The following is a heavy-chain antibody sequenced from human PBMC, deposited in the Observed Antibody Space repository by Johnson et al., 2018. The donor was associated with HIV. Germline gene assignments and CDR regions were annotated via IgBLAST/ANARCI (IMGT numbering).Heavy chain of an antibody. V-gene: IGHV3-30*04. D-gene: IGHD4-23*01. CDR2: ISYDGSNK. Sequence: QVQLVESGGGLVQPGGSLRLSCAASGFTFSSYAMHWVRQAPGKGLAWVAVISYDGSNKYYADSVKGRFTISRDNSNNTLYLQMNSLRAEDTAVYYCARATVESAFDIWGQGTMVTVSS. J-gene: IGHJ3*02. CDR1: GFTFSSYA. CDR3: ARATVESAFDI.